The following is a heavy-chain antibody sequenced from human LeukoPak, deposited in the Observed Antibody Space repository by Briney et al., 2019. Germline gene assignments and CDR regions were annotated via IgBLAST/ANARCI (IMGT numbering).Heavy chain of an antibody. CDR1: GYTFTSYG. D-gene: IGHD1-26*01. CDR2: ISAHSGNA. Sequence: ASVKVSCKTSGYTFTSYGINWVRQAPGQGLEWMGRISAHSGNANYAQKFQGRVTMTTDTLATTAYMELRSLRSDDTAVYYCARGLGIVGATDFDYWGQGTLVTVSS. J-gene: IGHJ4*02. CDR3: ARGLGIVGATDFDY. V-gene: IGHV1-18*01.